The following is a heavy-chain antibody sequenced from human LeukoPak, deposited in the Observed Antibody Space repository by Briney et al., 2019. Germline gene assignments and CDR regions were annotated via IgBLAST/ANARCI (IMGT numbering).Heavy chain of an antibody. J-gene: IGHJ2*01. CDR3: ARQASWLPYFGL. CDR2: IYTSGST. CDR1: GGSISSYY. V-gene: IGHV4-4*07. D-gene: IGHD5-12*01. Sequence: PSETLSLTCTVSGGSISSYYWSWIRQPAGKGLEWIGRIYTSGSTNYNPSLKSRVTISVDTAENQFSLKLSSVTAADTALYFCARQASWLPYFGLWGRGTLVSVSS.